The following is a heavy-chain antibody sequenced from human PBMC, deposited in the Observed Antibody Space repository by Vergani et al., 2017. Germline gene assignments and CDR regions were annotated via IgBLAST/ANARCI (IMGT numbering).Heavy chain of an antibody. J-gene: IGHJ6*03. CDR3: ARVSIVVVPAAGAYYYYYMDV. D-gene: IGHD2-2*01. Sequence: QVQLQESGPGLVKPSQTLSLTCTVSGGSISSGDYYWSWIRQPPGKGLEWIGYIYYSGSTYYNPSLKSRVTISVDTSKNQFSLKLSSVTATDTAVCYCARVSIVVVPAAGAYYYYYMDVWGKGTTVTVSS. V-gene: IGHV4-30-4*01. CDR1: GGSISSGDYY. CDR2: IYYSGST.